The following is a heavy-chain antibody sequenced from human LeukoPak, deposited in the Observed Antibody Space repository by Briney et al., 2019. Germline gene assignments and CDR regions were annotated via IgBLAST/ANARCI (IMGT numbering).Heavy chain of an antibody. CDR3: ARDGGSGDAFDI. V-gene: IGHV3-33*08. CDR1: GFTVSSNY. CDR2: IWYDGSNK. J-gene: IGHJ3*02. D-gene: IGHD1-26*01. Sequence: GGSLRLSCAASGFTVSSNYMSWVCQAPGKGLEWVAVIWYDGSNKYYADSVKGRFTISRDNSKNTLYLQMNSLRAEDTAVYYCARDGGSGDAFDIWGQGTMVTVSS.